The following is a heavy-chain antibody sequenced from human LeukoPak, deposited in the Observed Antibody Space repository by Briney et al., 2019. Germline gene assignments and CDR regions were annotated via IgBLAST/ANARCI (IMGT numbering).Heavy chain of an antibody. CDR3: ARDKSGQILSNYYYGMDV. Sequence: SETLSLTCTVSGGSISSGDYYWSWIRQPPGKGLEWVGYIYNSGSSYDNPSLKSRLTISVDTSKNQFSLKLSPVTAADKAVYYCARDKSGQILSNYYYGMDVWGPGTTVTVSS. V-gene: IGHV4-30-4*01. CDR1: GGSISSGDYY. J-gene: IGHJ6*02. CDR2: IYNSGSS. D-gene: IGHD7-27*01.